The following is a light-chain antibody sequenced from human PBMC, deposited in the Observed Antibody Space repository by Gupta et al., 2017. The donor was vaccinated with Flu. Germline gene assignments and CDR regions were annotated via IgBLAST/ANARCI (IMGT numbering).Light chain of an antibody. Sequence: QSALTQPASVSGSPGQSITISCTGTSSDVGGCNYVSWYQHHPGKAPKLMISEVSNRPSGVSNRFSGSKSGNTASLTISGLQAEDEADYYCSSYTSSSTLVFGTGTKVTVL. CDR1: SSDVGGCNY. CDR3: SSYTSSSTLV. V-gene: IGLV2-14*01. J-gene: IGLJ1*01. CDR2: EVS.